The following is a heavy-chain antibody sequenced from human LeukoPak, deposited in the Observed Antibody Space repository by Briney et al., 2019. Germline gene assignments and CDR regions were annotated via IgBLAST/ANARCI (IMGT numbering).Heavy chain of an antibody. CDR2: INPNSGDT. Sequence: GASVKVSCRASGYTFTRYHIHWVRQAPGQRLEWMGRINPNSGDTNYPQNFQGRVTMTRDTSINTAYMELSRLRSDDTAVYYCARDYCSSTSCLFDYWGQGTLVTVSS. D-gene: IGHD2-2*01. V-gene: IGHV1-2*06. J-gene: IGHJ4*02. CDR3: ARDYCSSTSCLFDY. CDR1: GYTFTRYH.